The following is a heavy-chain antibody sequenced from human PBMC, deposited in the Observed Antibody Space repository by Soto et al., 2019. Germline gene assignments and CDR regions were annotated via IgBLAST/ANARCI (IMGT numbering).Heavy chain of an antibody. CDR2: ISYDGSNK. V-gene: IGHV3-30*18. CDR3: AKDPESRGWNYGPAVDY. D-gene: IGHD1-7*01. J-gene: IGHJ4*02. Sequence: GGSLRLSCAASGFTFSSYGMHWVRQAPGKGLEWVAVISYDGSNKYYADSVKGRFTISRDNSKNTLYLQMNSLRAEDTAVYYCAKDPESRGWNYGPAVDYWGQGTLVTVSS. CDR1: GFTFSSYG.